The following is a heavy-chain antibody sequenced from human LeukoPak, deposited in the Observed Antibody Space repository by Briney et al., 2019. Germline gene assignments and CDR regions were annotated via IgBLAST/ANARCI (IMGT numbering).Heavy chain of an antibody. CDR1: GFTFSSYA. Sequence: GGSLRLSWAASGFTFSSYAMGWVRQAPGKGLEWFSAISVSGGSTYYADSVKGRFTISRDNSKNTLYLQMNSLRAEDTAVYYCAKGLAGGPYYFDYWGQGTLVTVSS. J-gene: IGHJ4*02. CDR3: AKGLAGGPYYFDY. D-gene: IGHD7-27*01. V-gene: IGHV3-23*01. CDR2: ISVSGGST.